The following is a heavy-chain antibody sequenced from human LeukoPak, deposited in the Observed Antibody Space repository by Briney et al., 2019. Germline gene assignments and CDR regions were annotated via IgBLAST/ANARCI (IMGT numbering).Heavy chain of an antibody. CDR3: ARQLTVKRGAVASNFDY. J-gene: IGHJ4*02. CDR1: GGLITSTIHY. D-gene: IGHD6-19*01. Sequence: PSETLSLTCSVSGGLITSTIHYWAWIRQPPGQGLEWIASIYDNGITYYNASLESRVTMSVDTYRNQFSLRLSSVSAADTSVYYCARQLTVKRGAVASNFDYWGQGTLVTVSS. V-gene: IGHV4-39*01. CDR2: IYDNGIT.